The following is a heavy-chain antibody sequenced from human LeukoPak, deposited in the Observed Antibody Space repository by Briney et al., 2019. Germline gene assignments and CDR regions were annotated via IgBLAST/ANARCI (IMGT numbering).Heavy chain of an antibody. Sequence: GGSLRLSCAASGFTFSSYWMSWVRQAPGKGLEWVANIKEDGSDKYYVDAVKGRLTISRDNAKNSLYLQMNSLRAEDAAVYYCARGYSSSWYWGQGTLVTVSS. CDR2: IKEDGSDK. CDR3: ARGYSSSWY. V-gene: IGHV3-7*01. D-gene: IGHD6-13*01. J-gene: IGHJ4*02. CDR1: GFTFSSYW.